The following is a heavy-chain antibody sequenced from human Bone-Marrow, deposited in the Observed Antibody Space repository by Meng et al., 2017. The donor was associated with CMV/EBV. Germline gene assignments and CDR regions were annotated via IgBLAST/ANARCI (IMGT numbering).Heavy chain of an antibody. CDR2: INPNSGGT. D-gene: IGHD2-2*01. Sequence: ASVKVSCKASGYTFTGYYMHWVRQAPGQGLEWMGWINPNSGGTNYAQKFQGRVTMTRDTSISTAYMELSRLRSDDTAVYYCARAIPVPANFNWFDPWGQGILVTVSS. CDR3: ARAIPVPANFNWFDP. CDR1: GYTFTGYY. V-gene: IGHV1-2*02. J-gene: IGHJ5*02.